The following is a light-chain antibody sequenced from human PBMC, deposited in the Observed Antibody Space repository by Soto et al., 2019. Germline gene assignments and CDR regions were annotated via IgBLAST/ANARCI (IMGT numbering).Light chain of an antibody. Sequence: EIELTQSPATLSSSAGERATLSYRASQTVRNKLAWYQHKPGQAPKLLIYDTSNRATGIPARFSGSGSGTDFTLTISSLEPEDFAVYYCHQRKSWPRTFGQGTKVDIK. CDR1: QTVRNK. V-gene: IGKV3-11*01. CDR2: DTS. J-gene: IGKJ1*01. CDR3: HQRKSWPRT.